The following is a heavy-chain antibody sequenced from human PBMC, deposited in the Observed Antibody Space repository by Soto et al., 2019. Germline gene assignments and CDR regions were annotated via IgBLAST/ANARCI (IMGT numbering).Heavy chain of an antibody. CDR1: GFSLSTSGVG. D-gene: IGHD3-16*01. V-gene: IGHV2-5*02. Sequence: QITLKESGPTLVKPTQTLTLTCTFSGFSLSTSGVGVGWIRQPPGKALEWLALIYWDDAKHYSPSLKSRLTTTKEPSKTQGVLTMTKMDPVDTATYYCAHKGGGDRILDYWGQGTLVTVSS. CDR2: IYWDDAK. J-gene: IGHJ4*02. CDR3: AHKGGGDRILDY.